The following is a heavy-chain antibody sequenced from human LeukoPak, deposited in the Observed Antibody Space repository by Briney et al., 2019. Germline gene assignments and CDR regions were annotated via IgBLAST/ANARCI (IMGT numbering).Heavy chain of an antibody. J-gene: IGHJ4*02. D-gene: IGHD6-6*01. CDR2: ISSSSSYI. V-gene: IGHV3-21*01. CDR1: GFTFSSYS. Sequence: GSLSLSCAASGFTFSSYSMNWVRQAPGKGLEWVSSISSSSSYIYYADSVKGRFTISRDNAKNSLYLQMNSLRAEDTAVYYCARAYSSSSGKAYYFDYWGQGTLVTVSS. CDR3: ARAYSSSSGKAYYFDY.